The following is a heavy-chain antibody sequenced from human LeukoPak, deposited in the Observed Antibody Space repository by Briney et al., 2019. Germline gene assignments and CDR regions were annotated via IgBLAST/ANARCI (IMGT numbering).Heavy chain of an antibody. D-gene: IGHD3-9*01. CDR1: GGSFSGYY. CDR2: INHSGST. J-gene: IGHJ3*02. CDR3: ARGARDILTGLRQFRDAFDI. V-gene: IGHV4-34*01. Sequence: SETLSFTCAVYGGSFSGYYWSWIRQPPGKGLEWIGEINHSGSTNYNPSLKSRVTISVDTSKNQFSLKLSSVTAADTAVYYCARGARDILTGLRQFRDAFDIWGQGTMVTVSS.